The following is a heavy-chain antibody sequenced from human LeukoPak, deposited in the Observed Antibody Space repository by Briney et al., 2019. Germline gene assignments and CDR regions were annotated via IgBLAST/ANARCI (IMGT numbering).Heavy chain of an antibody. CDR2: INHSGST. CDR1: GGPFSGYY. V-gene: IGHV4-34*01. J-gene: IGHJ2*01. D-gene: IGHD2-21*02. Sequence: SETLSLTCAVYGGPFSGYYWSWIRQPPGKGLEWIGEINHSGSTNYNPSLKSRVTISVDTSKNQFSLKLSSVTAADTAVYYCARRGAYCSGGSCRFVVVTAIPPSYWYFDLWGRGTLVTVSS. CDR3: ARRGAYCSGGSCRFVVVTAIPPSYWYFDL.